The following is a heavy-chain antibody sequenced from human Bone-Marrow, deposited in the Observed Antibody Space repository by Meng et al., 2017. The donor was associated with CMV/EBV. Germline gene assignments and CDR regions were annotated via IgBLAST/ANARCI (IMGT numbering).Heavy chain of an antibody. J-gene: IGHJ3*02. CDR1: GYTFTGYY. CDR2: INPNSGGT. CDR3: AREYYDSYGGAFDI. Sequence: ASVKVSCKASGYTFTGYYMHWVRQAPGQGLEWMGWINPNSGGTNYAQKCQGRVTMTRDTSISTAYMELSRLRSDDTAVYYCAREYYDSYGGAFDIWGQGTMVTVSS. D-gene: IGHD3-16*01. V-gene: IGHV1-2*02.